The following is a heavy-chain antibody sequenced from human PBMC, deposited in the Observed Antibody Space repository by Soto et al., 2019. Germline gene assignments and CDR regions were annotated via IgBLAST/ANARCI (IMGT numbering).Heavy chain of an antibody. V-gene: IGHV3-48*03. CDR3: ARAALTIFGVIIGHMDV. CDR1: EFTFSSYE. J-gene: IGHJ6*02. Sequence: TGGSLRLSCAASEFTFSSYEMNWVRQAPGKGLEWVSKISSSGSTIYYADSVKGRFTISRDNAKKSLFLQMNSLRAEDTAVYYCARAALTIFGVIIGHMDVWGQGTTVTVSS. CDR2: ISSSGSTI. D-gene: IGHD3-3*01.